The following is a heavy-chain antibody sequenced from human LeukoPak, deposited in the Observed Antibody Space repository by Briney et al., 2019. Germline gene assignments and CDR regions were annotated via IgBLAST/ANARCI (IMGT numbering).Heavy chain of an antibody. D-gene: IGHD3-16*02. CDR1: GGTFSSYA. J-gene: IGHJ6*02. CDR3: ARTVLYRPGDYYGMDV. Sequence: SVKVSCKASGGTFSSYAISWVRQAPGQGLEWMGRIIPILGIANYAQKFQGRVTITADKSTSTAYMELSSLRSEDTAVYYCARTVLYRPGDYYGMDVWGQGTTVTVSS. CDR2: IIPILGIA. V-gene: IGHV1-69*04.